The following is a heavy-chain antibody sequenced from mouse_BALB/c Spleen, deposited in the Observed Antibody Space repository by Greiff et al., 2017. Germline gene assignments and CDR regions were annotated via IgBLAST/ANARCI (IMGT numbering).Heavy chain of an antibody. V-gene: IGHV5-4*02. Sequence: EVKLMESGGGLVKPGGSLKLSCAASGFTFSDYYMYWVRQTPEKRLEWVATISDGGSYTYYPDSVKGRFTISRDNARNILYLQMSSLRSEDTAMYYCARGRDGYYVDYAMDYWGQGTSVTVSS. J-gene: IGHJ4*01. D-gene: IGHD2-3*01. CDR2: ISDGGSYT. CDR1: GFTFSDYY. CDR3: ARGRDGYYVDYAMDY.